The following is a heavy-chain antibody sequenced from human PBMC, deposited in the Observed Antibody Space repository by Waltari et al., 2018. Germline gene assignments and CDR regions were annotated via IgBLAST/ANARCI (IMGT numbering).Heavy chain of an antibody. J-gene: IGHJ6*03. CDR1: GGSISSSSYH. CDR2: IYYSGIT. Sequence: QLQLQESGPGLVKPSETLSLTCTVSGGSISSSSYHWGWIRQPPGKGLEWIGSIYYSGITYYSPALKSRVTISVDTSKNQCSLTLSAVTAADTAVYYCAGDSSSWGHYYYYYMDVWGKGTTVTVSS. CDR3: AGDSSSWGHYYYYYMDV. V-gene: IGHV4-39*01. D-gene: IGHD6-13*01.